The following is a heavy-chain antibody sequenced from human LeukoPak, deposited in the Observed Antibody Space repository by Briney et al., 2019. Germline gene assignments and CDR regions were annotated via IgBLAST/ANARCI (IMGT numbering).Heavy chain of an antibody. V-gene: IGHV6-1*01. Sequence: SQTLSLTCAISGDSVSSNSAAWNWIRQSPSRGLEWLGRTYYRSKWYNDYEEYVKSRITVNPDTSKNQFSLQLNSVTPEDTAVYYCARGQTGSGRIFDYWGQGILVTVST. J-gene: IGHJ4*02. CDR1: GDSVSSNSAA. D-gene: IGHD2-15*01. CDR2: TYYRSKWYN. CDR3: ARGQTGSGRIFDY.